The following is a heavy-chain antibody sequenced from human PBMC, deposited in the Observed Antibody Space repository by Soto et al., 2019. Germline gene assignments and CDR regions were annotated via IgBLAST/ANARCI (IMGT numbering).Heavy chain of an antibody. J-gene: IGHJ6*02. D-gene: IGHD3-10*01. V-gene: IGHV3-30-3*01. CDR2: ISYDGSNN. Sequence: LRLSCAASGFTFSSHTMHWVRQAPGKGLEWVAVISYDGSNNNYADSVKGRFTISRDNSRNTVYLQMNSLRAEDTAVYYCARALLRVGSSGGMDVWGQGTTVTVSS. CDR1: GFTFSSHT. CDR3: ARALLRVGSSGGMDV.